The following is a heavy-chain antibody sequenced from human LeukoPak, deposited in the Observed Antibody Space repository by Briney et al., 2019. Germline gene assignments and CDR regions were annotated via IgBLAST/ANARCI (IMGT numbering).Heavy chain of an antibody. D-gene: IGHD3-3*01. J-gene: IGHJ4*02. V-gene: IGHV4-59*11. CDR3: ASARGEGWSRYYPLFDY. CDR2: TYYRWST. Sequence: PSETLSLTCAVSGASISSHYWSWIRQPPGKRLEWIGYTYYRWSTYYNPSLESRVTISVDPSKNQFSLTLNSVDAADTADYYCASARGEGWSRYYPLFDYWGQGTLVTVSA. CDR1: GASISSHY.